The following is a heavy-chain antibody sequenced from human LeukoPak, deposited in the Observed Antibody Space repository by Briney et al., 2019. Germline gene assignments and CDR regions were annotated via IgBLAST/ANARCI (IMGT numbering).Heavy chain of an antibody. CDR1: GXTFSSYA. CDR2: ISGSGGST. D-gene: IGHD3-22*01. Sequence: GGSLRLSCAASGXTFSSYAMSWVRQAPGRGLEWVSAISGSGGSTYYADSVKGRFTISRDNSKNTLYLQMNSLRAEVTAVYYCAKKASGGMRNYYDSSGYSDYWGQGTLVTVSS. J-gene: IGHJ4*02. CDR3: AKKASGGMRNYYDSSGYSDY. V-gene: IGHV3-23*01.